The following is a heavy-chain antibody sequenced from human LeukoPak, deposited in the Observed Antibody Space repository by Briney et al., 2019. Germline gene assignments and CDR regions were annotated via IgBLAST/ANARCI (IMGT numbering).Heavy chain of an antibody. CDR1: GGSIRTYY. CDR3: ARGATPYYFDY. CDR2: IYYSGST. V-gene: IGHV4-59*08. D-gene: IGHD1-26*01. J-gene: IGHJ4*02. Sequence: SETLSLTCTVSGGSIRTYYWSWIRQPPGKGLEWIGYIYYSGSTNYNPSLKSRVTISVDTSKNQFSLKLSSVTAADTAVYYCARGATPYYFDYWGQGTLVTVSS.